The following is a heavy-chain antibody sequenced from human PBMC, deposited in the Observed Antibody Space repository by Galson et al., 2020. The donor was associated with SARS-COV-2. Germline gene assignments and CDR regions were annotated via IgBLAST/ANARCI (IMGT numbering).Heavy chain of an antibody. J-gene: IGHJ6*02. CDR1: GYTFTSYY. Sequence: ASVKVSCKAPGYTFTSYYMHWVRQAPGQGLKKMGIINPSGGSKIYAEKLQGRVTMTRDTSTSTVYMELSSLRSEDTAVYYCARGGSHGMDVWGQGTTVTVSS. CDR3: ARGGSHGMDV. D-gene: IGHD6-6*01. CDR2: INPSGGSK. V-gene: IGHV1-46*01.